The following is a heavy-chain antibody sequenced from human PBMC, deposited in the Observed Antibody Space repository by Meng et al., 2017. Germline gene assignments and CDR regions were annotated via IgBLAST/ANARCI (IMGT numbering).Heavy chain of an antibody. CDR2: ISYDGSNK. J-gene: IGHJ4*02. CDR3: ARDPYYYGSGSLDY. V-gene: IGHV3-30*03. Sequence: GESLKISCAASGFTFSSYWMSWVRQAPGKGLEWVAVISYDGSNKYYADSVKGRFTISRDNSKDTLYLQMNSLRAEDTAVYYCARDPYYYGSGSLDYWGQGTLVTVSS. CDR1: GFTFSSYW. D-gene: IGHD3-10*01.